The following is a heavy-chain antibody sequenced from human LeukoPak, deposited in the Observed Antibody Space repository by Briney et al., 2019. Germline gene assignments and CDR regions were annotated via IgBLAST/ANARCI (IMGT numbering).Heavy chain of an antibody. J-gene: IGHJ6*04. CDR3: ARFTYTTRPSDV. CDR1: GGSFSGYY. Sequence: SETLSLTCAVYGGSFSGYYWSWIRQPPGKGLEWIGEINHSGSTNYNPSLKSRVTMSVDTSVNQFSLRLSSVTAADTAVYYCARFTYTTRPSDVWGKGTTVTVSS. D-gene: IGHD3-16*01. V-gene: IGHV4-34*01. CDR2: INHSGST.